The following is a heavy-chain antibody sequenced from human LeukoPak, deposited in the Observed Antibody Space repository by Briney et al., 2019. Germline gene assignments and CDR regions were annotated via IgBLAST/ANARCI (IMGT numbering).Heavy chain of an antibody. D-gene: IGHD3-3*01. CDR3: ARVSFFHAVDY. Sequence: GASVKVSCKASGYTFTNYGISWVRQAPGQGLEWMGRINPNNGNTNYAQKLQGRVTMTTDTSTSTAYMELRSLRSDDTAVYYCARVSFFHAVDYWGQGTLVTVSS. J-gene: IGHJ4*02. CDR1: GYTFTNYG. V-gene: IGHV1-18*01. CDR2: INPNNGNT.